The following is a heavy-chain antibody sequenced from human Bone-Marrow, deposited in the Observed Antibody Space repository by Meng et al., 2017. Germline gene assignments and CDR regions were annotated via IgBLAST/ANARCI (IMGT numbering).Heavy chain of an antibody. D-gene: IGHD6-13*01. V-gene: IGHV1-2*06. Sequence: QVRLGPSWCEMQSPWLTVKVPRNAFSYTFPDDWLHWVRRAPGQGLEWMGRINPKSGDTHYAQRFQGRVTMTGDTSISTAYMELSGLRSDDTAMYYCARDEDISAAGKLFGDYWGQGTLVTVSS. CDR3: ARDEDISAAGKLFGDY. CDR1: SYTFPDDW. J-gene: IGHJ4*02. CDR2: INPKSGDT.